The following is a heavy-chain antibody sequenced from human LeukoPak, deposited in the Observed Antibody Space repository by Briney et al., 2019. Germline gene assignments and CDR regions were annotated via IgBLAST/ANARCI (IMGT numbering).Heavy chain of an antibody. CDR2: IIPIFGTA. D-gene: IGHD5-18*01. CDR3: ASNTAMGPEAYYYYYYMDV. J-gene: IGHJ6*03. Sequence: SVKVSCKASGYTFTGYYMHWVRQAPGQGLEWMGGIIPIFGTANYAQKFQGRVTITADKSTSTAYMELSSLRSEDTAVYYCASNTAMGPEAYYYYYYMDVWGKGTTVTVSS. V-gene: IGHV1-69*06. CDR1: GYTFTGYY.